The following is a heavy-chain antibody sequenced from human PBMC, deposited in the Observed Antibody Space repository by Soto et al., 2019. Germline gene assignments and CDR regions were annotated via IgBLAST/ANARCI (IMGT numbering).Heavy chain of an antibody. Sequence: SETLSLTCAVSGGSISSSNWWSWVRQPPGKGLEGIGEIYHSGSTNYNPSLKSRVTISVDMSQNQFSLKLTSVTAADTAVYYCARHGAIYSNSWYDFDYWGQGTLVTVSS. CDR2: IYHSGST. J-gene: IGHJ4*02. V-gene: IGHV4-4*02. CDR1: GGSISSSNW. D-gene: IGHD5-18*01. CDR3: ARHGAIYSNSWYDFDY.